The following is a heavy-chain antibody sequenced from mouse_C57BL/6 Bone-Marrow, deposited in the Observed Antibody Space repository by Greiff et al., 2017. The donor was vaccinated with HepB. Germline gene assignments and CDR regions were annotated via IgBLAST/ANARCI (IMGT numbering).Heavy chain of an antibody. V-gene: IGHV1-54*01. CDR1: GYAFTNYL. CDR3: AREGVTTFDV. J-gene: IGHJ1*03. D-gene: IGHD2-12*01. Sequence: QVQLQQSGAELVRPGTSVKVSCKASGYAFTNYLIEWVKQRPGQGLEWIGVINPGSGGTNYNEKFKGKATLTADKSSSTAYMQLSSLTSEDSAVYFCAREGVTTFDVCGTGTTVTVSS. CDR2: INPGSGGT.